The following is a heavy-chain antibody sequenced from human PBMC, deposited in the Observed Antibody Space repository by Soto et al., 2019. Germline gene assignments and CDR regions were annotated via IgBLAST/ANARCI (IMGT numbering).Heavy chain of an antibody. CDR1: GASITTYY. D-gene: IGHD6-19*01. CDR3: ARRLFGSGWTLDS. V-gene: IGHV4-59*01. J-gene: IGHJ4*02. Sequence: SETLSLTXDVSGASITTYYWSWIRQAPGKGLEWIGNVYHTGSTDYNSSLKSRVTISVDTSKNQFSLNMNSVTAADTAVYYCARRLFGSGWTLDSWGQGALVTVSS. CDR2: VYHTGST.